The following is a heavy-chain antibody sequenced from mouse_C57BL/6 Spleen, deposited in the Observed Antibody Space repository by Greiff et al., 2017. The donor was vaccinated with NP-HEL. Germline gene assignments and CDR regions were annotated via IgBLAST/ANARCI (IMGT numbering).Heavy chain of an antibody. V-gene: IGHV5-16*01. D-gene: IGHD2-5*01. CDR1: GFTFSDNY. CDR2: INYDGSST. CDR3: ARSFFYYSRSGAMDY. Sequence: EVKLVESEGGLVQPGSSMKLSCTASGFTFSDNYMAWVRQVPEKGLEWVANINYDGSSTYYLDSLKSRFIISRDNAKNILYLQMSSLKSEDTATYYCARSFFYYSRSGAMDYWGQGTSVTVSS. J-gene: IGHJ4*01.